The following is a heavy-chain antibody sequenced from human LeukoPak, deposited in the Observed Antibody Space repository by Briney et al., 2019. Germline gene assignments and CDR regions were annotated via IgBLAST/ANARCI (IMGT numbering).Heavy chain of an antibody. V-gene: IGHV3-30*18. Sequence: TGGCLRLSCAASVFTFSSYCMHWVRQAPGKGLEWVAVISYDGSNKYYADSVKGRFTFSRDNSKNTLYLQMNSLRAEDTAVYYCAKDVNWGPRYYYYGMDVWGQGTTVTVSS. D-gene: IGHD7-27*01. CDR1: VFTFSSYC. CDR2: ISYDGSNK. J-gene: IGHJ6*02. CDR3: AKDVNWGPRYYYYGMDV.